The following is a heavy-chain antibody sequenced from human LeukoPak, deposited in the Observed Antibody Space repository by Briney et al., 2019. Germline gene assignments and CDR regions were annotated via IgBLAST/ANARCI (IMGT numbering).Heavy chain of an antibody. CDR3: AKFIFPVGSTSNYGMDV. D-gene: IGHD2-2*01. CDR2: IYENGGTT. V-gene: IGHV3-23*01. CDR1: GFTFRSHA. Sequence: PGGSLRLSCVGSGFTFRSHAMSWVRQAPEKGLEFVSGIYENGGTTYYADSVKGRFSISRDNSKNTLYLQMNSLRAEDTAVYYCAKFIFPVGSTSNYGMDVWGQGTTVTVSS. J-gene: IGHJ6*02.